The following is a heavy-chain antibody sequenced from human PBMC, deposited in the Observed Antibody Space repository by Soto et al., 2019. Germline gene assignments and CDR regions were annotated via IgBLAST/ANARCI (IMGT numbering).Heavy chain of an antibody. D-gene: IGHD5-18*01. V-gene: IGHV3-30*18. J-gene: IGHJ4*02. CDR2: ISYDGSNK. CDR1: GFTFSSYG. CDR3: AKGSTAMTYFDY. Sequence: QVQLVESGGGVVQPGRSLRLSCAASGFTFSSYGMHWVRQAPGKGLEWVAVISYDGSNKYYADSVKGRFTIYRDNSKNTLYLQMNSLRAEDTAVYYGAKGSTAMTYFDYWGQGTLVTVSS.